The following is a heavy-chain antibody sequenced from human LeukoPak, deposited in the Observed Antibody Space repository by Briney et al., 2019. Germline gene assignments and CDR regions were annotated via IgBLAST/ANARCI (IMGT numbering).Heavy chain of an antibody. CDR2: INSDARST. V-gene: IGHV3-74*01. J-gene: IGHJ6*02. Sequence: GGSLRLSCAASGFTFSGYWMHWVRQAPGKGLVWVSRINSDARSTSYADSVKGRFTISRDNAKNSLYLQMSSLRAEDTAAYYCARGNHNYGDYYGLDVWGQGTTVTVSS. CDR1: GFTFSGYW. D-gene: IGHD5-24*01. CDR3: ARGNHNYGDYYGLDV.